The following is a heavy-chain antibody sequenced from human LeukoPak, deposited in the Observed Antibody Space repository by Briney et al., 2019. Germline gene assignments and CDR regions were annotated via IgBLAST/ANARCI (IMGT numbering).Heavy chain of an antibody. CDR3: ASFLNDYYGSGSYSDY. D-gene: IGHD3-10*01. V-gene: IGHV4-38-2*01. J-gene: IGHJ4*02. CDR2: IYHSGST. CDR1: GYSISSGYY. Sequence: SETLSLSCAVSGYSISSGYYWGWIRQPPREGLEWIGIIYHSGSTYYNPSLKSRITISVDTSKNQFSLKLSSVTAADTAVYYCASFLNDYYGSGSYSDYWGQGTLVTVSS.